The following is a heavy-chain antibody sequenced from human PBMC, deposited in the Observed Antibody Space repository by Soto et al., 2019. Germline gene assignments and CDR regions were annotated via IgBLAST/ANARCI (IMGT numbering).Heavy chain of an antibody. Sequence: SETLSLTCTVSGGSISSYYWNWIRQPPGKGLEWIGYIYYRGNTNYNPSLKSRVTISVDTSKNQFSLKLSSVTAADTAVYYCSRQPGYYDILTGYSTYYFDYWGQGTPVTVSS. CDR2: IYYRGNT. CDR3: SRQPGYYDILTGYSTYYFDY. V-gene: IGHV4-59*08. CDR1: GGSISSYY. D-gene: IGHD3-9*01. J-gene: IGHJ4*02.